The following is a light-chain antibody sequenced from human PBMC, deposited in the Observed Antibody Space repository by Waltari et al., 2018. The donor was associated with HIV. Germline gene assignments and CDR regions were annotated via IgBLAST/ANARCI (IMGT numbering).Light chain of an antibody. CDR2: WAS. CDR3: QQYAITPVT. CDR1: QSLLYSSNTKNY. V-gene: IGKV4-1*01. Sequence: DIVMTQSPDSLAVSLGERATMNCKSSQSLLYSSNTKNYLAWYQQKPGQPPKLLLYWASTRESGVPDRFSGSGSATDFTLTISSLQAEDVAVYYCQQYAITPVTFGQGTKLEIK. J-gene: IGKJ2*01.